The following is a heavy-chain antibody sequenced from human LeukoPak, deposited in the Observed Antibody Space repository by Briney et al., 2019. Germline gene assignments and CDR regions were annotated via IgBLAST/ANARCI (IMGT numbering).Heavy chain of an antibody. Sequence: GGSLRHSCAASGFTFSSYAMSWVRQAPGKGLEWVSAISGSGGSTYYADSVKGRFTISRDNSKNTLYLQMNSLRAEDTAVYYCARGSRSVPYYYGMDVWGQGTTVTVSS. V-gene: IGHV3-23*01. J-gene: IGHJ6*02. CDR3: ARGSRSVPYYYGMDV. D-gene: IGHD1-1*01. CDR1: GFTFSSYA. CDR2: ISGSGGST.